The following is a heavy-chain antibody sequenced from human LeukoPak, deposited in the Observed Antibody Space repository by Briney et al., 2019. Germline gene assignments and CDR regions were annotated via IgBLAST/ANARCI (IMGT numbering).Heavy chain of an antibody. CDR1: GFTFSSYS. Sequence: GGSLRLSCAASGFTFSSYSMNWVRQAPGKGLEWVSSISSSSSYIYYADSVKGRFTISRDNAKNSLYLQMNSLRAEDTAVYYCARDPRGYCSGGSCYEKSLDYWGQGTLVTVSS. D-gene: IGHD2-15*01. CDR3: ARDPRGYCSGGSCYEKSLDY. CDR2: ISSSSSYI. V-gene: IGHV3-21*01. J-gene: IGHJ4*02.